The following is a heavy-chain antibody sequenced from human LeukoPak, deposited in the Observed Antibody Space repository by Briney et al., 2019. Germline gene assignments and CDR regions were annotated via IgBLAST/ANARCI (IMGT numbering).Heavy chain of an antibody. CDR2: INWNGGST. CDR1: GFTFDDYG. CDR3: ARDRIVVVPAANGGYGMDV. Sequence: GGSLRLSCAASGFTFDDYGMSWVRQAPGKGLEWVSGINWNGGSTGYADSVKGRFTIARDNAKNSLYLQMNSLRAEDTALYYCARDRIVVVPAANGGYGMDVWGQGTTVTVSS. J-gene: IGHJ6*02. V-gene: IGHV3-20*04. D-gene: IGHD2-2*01.